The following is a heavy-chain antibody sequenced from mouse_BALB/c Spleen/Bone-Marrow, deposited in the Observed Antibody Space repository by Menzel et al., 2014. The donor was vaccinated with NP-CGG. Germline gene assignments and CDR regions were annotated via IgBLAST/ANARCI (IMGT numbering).Heavy chain of an antibody. Sequence: VQLQQSGAELVRPGSSVKISCKASGYEFSSYWMNWVKQRPGQGLEWIGQIYPGDGDTNYNGKFKGKATLTADKSSSTAYMQVSSLTSEDSAVYFCARVYYGNLDYWGQGTSATVSS. CDR2: IYPGDGDT. CDR1: GYEFSSYW. D-gene: IGHD2-1*01. V-gene: IGHV1-80*01. CDR3: ARVYYGNLDY. J-gene: IGHJ4*01.